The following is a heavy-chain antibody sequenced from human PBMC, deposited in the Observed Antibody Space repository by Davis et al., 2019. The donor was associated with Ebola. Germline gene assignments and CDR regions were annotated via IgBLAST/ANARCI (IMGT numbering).Heavy chain of an antibody. CDR3: ARDPLIIGDATTDS. J-gene: IGHJ5*01. V-gene: IGHV3-23*01. D-gene: IGHD2/OR15-2a*01. Sequence: GESLKISCAASGFTFSSYAMTWVRQAPGKGLEWVSAIRGSTYYADSVKGRFTISRDNSKNTLYLQMNSLRAEDTAVYYCARDPLIIGDATTDSWGQGTLVTVSS. CDR1: GFTFSSYA. CDR2: IRGST.